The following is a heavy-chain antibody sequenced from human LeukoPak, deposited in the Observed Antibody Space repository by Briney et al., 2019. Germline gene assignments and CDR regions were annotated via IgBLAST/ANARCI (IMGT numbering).Heavy chain of an antibody. J-gene: IGHJ4*01. CDR1: GGSISSYY. D-gene: IGHD3-10*01. Sequence: SETLSLTCTVSGGSISSYYWSWLRQPPGKGLEWIGSIYHSGSTYYNPSLKSRVTISVDTSKNQLSLKLSSETAADTAVYYCASQRSYYGSGVYFDYWGQGTLVTVSS. CDR3: ASQRSYYGSGVYFDY. V-gene: IGHV4-59*08. CDR2: IYHSGST.